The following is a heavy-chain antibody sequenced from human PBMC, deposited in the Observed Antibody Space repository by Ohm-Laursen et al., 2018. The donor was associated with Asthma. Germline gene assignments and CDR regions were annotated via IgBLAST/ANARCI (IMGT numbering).Heavy chain of an antibody. CDR3: ARIGPEWELPGREYSLHH. V-gene: IGHV3-21*01. J-gene: IGHJ1*01. CDR2: ISTASSFI. CDR1: GYTFSRYS. Sequence: SLRLSCAASGYTFSRYSIHWVRQIPGKGLEWVASISTASSFIYYADSVRGRFTTPRDNARNSVYLQMNSLRAEDTALYYCARIGPEWELPGREYSLHHWGEGTLVTVFS. D-gene: IGHD1-26*01.